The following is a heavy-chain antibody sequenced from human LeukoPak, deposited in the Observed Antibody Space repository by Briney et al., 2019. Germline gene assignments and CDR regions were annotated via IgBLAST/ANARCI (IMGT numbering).Heavy chain of an antibody. CDR3: ARDLGYCSSTSCYGDAFDI. CDR2: IYHSGST. CDR1: SGSISSSNW. V-gene: IGHV4-4*02. J-gene: IGHJ3*02. Sequence: SGTLSLTCAVSSGSISSSNWWSWVRQPPGKGLEWIGEIYHSGSTNYNPSLKSRVTISVDKSKNQFSLKLSSVTAADTAVYYCARDLGYCSSTSCYGDAFDIWGQGTMVTVSS. D-gene: IGHD2-2*01.